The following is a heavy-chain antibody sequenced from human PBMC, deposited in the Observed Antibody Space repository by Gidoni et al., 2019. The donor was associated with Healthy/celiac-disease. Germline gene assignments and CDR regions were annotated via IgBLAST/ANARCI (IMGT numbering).Heavy chain of an antibody. D-gene: IGHD1-26*01. J-gene: IGHJ6*03. CDR2: INHSGST. CDR3: ARGQSGSYGSYYYYYMDV. CDR1: GGSFSGYY. V-gene: IGHV4-34*01. Sequence: QVQLQQWGAGLLKLSETLSLTCAVYGGSFSGYYWRGIRQPTGKGLEWIGVINHSGSTNYNPALKGRVTISVDTSKNQFTLKLSSVTAADTAVYYCARGQSGSYGSYYYYYMDVWGKGTTVTVSS.